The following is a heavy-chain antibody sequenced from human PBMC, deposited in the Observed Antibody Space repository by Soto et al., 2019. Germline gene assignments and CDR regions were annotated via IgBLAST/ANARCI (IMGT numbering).Heavy chain of an antibody. CDR2: ISSSGSSI. D-gene: IGHD1-26*01. V-gene: IGHV3-48*01. Sequence: GGSLRLSCTASVFTFSTYSMNWVRQAPGKGLEWLSYISSSGSSISYRDSVRGRFTISRDNAKNSLYLQIDSLGVEDTAVYYCARDRGLDLGPIGYWGQGTLVTVSS. J-gene: IGHJ4*02. CDR3: ARDRGLDLGPIGY. CDR1: VFTFSTYS.